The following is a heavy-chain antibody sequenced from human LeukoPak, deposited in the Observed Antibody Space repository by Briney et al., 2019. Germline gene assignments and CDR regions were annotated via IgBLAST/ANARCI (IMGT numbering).Heavy chain of an antibody. Sequence: SETLSLTCTVSGGSISNSYWSWIRQPAGEGLEWIGRIHTSGSTNYNPSLKSRVTMSVDTSKNQFSLKLSSVTAADTAVYYCARGICSSTSCYTPGAFDIWGQGTMVTVSS. CDR3: ARGICSSTSCYTPGAFDI. J-gene: IGHJ3*02. CDR1: GGSISNSY. V-gene: IGHV4-4*07. D-gene: IGHD2-2*02. CDR2: IHTSGST.